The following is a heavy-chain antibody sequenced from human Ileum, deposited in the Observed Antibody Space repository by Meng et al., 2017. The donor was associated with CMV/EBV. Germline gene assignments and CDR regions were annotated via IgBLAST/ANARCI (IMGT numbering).Heavy chain of an antibody. CDR3: AREENTVNQFEY. CDR2: INAGGST. CDR1: GGSISTYY. D-gene: IGHD4-17*01. J-gene: IGHJ4*02. V-gene: IGHV4-4*07. Sequence: QVHRQGSGPGSVKPSGTRSLTCAVPGGSISTYYWTWVRQPAGKGLEWIGRINAGGSTNDNPSLKSRVTMSVDTSKNQFSLKVTSVTAADTAVYYCAREENTVNQFEYWGQGTLVTVSS.